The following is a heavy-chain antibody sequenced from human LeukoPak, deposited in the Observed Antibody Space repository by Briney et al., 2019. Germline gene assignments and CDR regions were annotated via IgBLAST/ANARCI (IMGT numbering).Heavy chain of an antibody. CDR1: GGTFSSYA. CDR2: IIPIFGTA. CDR3: ARQYYYDSSGYYDQGLD. Sequence: SVKVSCKASGGTFSSYAISWVRQAPGQGLEWMGGIIPIFGTANYAQKFQGRVTITADESTSTAYMELSSLRSEDTAVYYCARQYYYDSSGYYDQGLDWGQGTLVTVSS. J-gene: IGHJ4*02. V-gene: IGHV1-69*13. D-gene: IGHD3-22*01.